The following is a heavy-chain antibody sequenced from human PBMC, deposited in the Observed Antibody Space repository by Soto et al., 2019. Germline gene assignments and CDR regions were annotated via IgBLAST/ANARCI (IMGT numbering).Heavy chain of an antibody. Sequence: EVQLVESGGGLVQPGGSLRLSCAASGFTVSSNNINWVRQAPGKGLEWVSVSYSGGSTYFADSVKGRFTISRDNSKNTLYLQMNSLRAEDTAVYYCARDPHYQFDVWGQGTMVTVSS. CDR3: ARDPHYQFDV. CDR2: SYSGGST. V-gene: IGHV3-66*01. CDR1: GFTVSSNN. J-gene: IGHJ3*01. D-gene: IGHD3-10*01.